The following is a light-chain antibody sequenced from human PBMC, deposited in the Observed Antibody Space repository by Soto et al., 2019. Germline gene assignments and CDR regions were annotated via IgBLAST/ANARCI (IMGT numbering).Light chain of an antibody. CDR2: DVS. CDR3: CSYAGSNTEV. J-gene: IGLJ2*01. Sequence: SVLTQPRSVSGSPGQSVTISCTGTSGDVGGYNYVSWYQQHPGKAPKLMIYDVSKRPSGVPDRFSGSKSANTASLTISGLQAEDEADYYCCSYAGSNTEVFGGGTKLTVL. CDR1: SGDVGGYNY. V-gene: IGLV2-11*01.